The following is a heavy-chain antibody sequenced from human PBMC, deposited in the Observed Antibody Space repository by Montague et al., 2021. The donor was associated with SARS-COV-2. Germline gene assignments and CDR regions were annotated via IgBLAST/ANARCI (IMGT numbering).Heavy chain of an antibody. CDR1: GGSISGYY. CDR3: ARGYRPPILLWFGDRYGYGMHV. J-gene: IGHJ6*04. V-gene: IGHV4-34*01. Sequence: SETLSLTCAVYGGSISGYYLSWIRQPPGKGLEWIGEVCLSGSTNYNPALKSRVTISVDTSKNQFSLKLGSVTAADTAVYYCARGYRPPILLWFGDRYGYGMHVWDNGTTATVSS. CDR2: VCLSGST. D-gene: IGHD3-10*01.